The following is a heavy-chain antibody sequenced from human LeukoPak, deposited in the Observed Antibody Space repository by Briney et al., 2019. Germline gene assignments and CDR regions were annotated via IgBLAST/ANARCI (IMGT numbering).Heavy chain of an antibody. V-gene: IGHV4-34*01. D-gene: IGHD1-26*01. CDR3: ARNAVGAPDY. CDR2: INYSGST. Sequence: SETLSLTCAVYGGSFSGYYWSWIRQPPGKGLEWIGEINYSGSTNYNPSLKSRVTISVDTSKNQLSLKLSSVTAADTAVYYCARNAVGAPDYWGQGTLVTVSS. J-gene: IGHJ4*02. CDR1: GGSFSGYY.